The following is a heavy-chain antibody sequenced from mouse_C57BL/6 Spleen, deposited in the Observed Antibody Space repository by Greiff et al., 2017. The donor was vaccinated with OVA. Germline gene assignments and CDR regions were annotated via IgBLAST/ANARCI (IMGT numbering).Heavy chain of an antibody. D-gene: IGHD2-1*01. V-gene: IGHV7-3*01. Sequence: EVKVIESGGGLVQPGGSLSLSCAASGFTFTDYYMSWVRQPPGKALEWLGFIRNKANGYTTEYSASVKGRFTISRDNSQSILYLQMNALRAEDSATYYCARYYFTFYYAMDYWGQGTSVTVSS. CDR2: IRNKANGYTT. CDR1: GFTFTDYY. CDR3: ARYYFTFYYAMDY. J-gene: IGHJ4*01.